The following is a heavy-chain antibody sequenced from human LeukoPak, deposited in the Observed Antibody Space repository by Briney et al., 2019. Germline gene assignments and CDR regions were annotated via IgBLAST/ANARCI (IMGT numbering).Heavy chain of an antibody. J-gene: IGHJ4*02. CDR2: IDSDGSRT. CDR3: AILNGIFNY. D-gene: IGHD2/OR15-2a*01. CDR1: GFIFSSYW. V-gene: IGHV3-74*01. Sequence: GGSLRLSCAASGFIFSSYWMYWVRQAPGQGLVWVSRIDSDGSRTNYADSVKGRFTISRDNAKSTLYLQMNSLRAEDTAVYFCAILNGIFNYWGQGTLVTVSS.